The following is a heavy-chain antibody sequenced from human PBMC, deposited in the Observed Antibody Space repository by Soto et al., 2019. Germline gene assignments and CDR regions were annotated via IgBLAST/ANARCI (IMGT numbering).Heavy chain of an antibody. CDR3: AKNGCSSPACYPYYYYVDV. D-gene: IGHD2-15*01. V-gene: IGHV3-23*01. J-gene: IGHJ6*03. CDR1: GFRLSDSA. CDR2: LTVTGDSA. Sequence: EVQLLESGGGLVQPGGSLRLSCAASGFRLSDSAVSWVRQAPGKGLEWVSSLTVTGDSAFYSDSVKGRFTISRDISKRTLYLQMNSLRAEDTAVYYCAKNGCSSPACYPYYYYVDVWGRGTTVTVSS.